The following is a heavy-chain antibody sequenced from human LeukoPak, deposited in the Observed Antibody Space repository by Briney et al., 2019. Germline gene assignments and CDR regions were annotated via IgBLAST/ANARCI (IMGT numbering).Heavy chain of an antibody. D-gene: IGHD6-13*01. CDR3: ARDSSSWYGGNYYGMDV. CDR1: GDSVSSNSAA. V-gene: IGHV6-1*01. J-gene: IGHJ6*02. Sequence: SQTLSLTCAISGDSVSSNSAAWNWIRQSPSRGLEWLGRTYYRSKWYNDYAVSVKSRITINPDTSKNQFSLQLNSVTPKDTAVYYCARDSSSWYGGNYYGMDVWGQGTTVTVSS. CDR2: TYYRSKWYN.